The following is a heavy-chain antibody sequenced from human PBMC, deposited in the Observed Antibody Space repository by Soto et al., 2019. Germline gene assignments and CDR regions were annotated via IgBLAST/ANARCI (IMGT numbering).Heavy chain of an antibody. CDR1: GFTCSSYG. CDR2: IWCDGSNK. V-gene: IGHV3-33*01. D-gene: IGHD6-19*01. J-gene: IGHJ4*02. CDR3: ARDRGSGRSYSLDY. Sequence: PGGSLRLSCAASGFTCSSYGMHWVRQAPGKGLEWGAVIWCDGSNKYYADSVKGRFTISRDNYKNKLYLQMNRSRAEETAVYYCARDRGSGRSYSLDYWGQGTLVTVSS.